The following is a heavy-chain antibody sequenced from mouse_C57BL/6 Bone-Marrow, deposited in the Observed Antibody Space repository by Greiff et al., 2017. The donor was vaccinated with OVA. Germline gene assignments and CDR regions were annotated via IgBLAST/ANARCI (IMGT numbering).Heavy chain of an antibody. CDR1: GYTFTSYW. Sequence: VQLQQPGAELVRPGSSVKLSCKASGYTFTSYWMHWVKQRPIQGLEWIGNIDPSDSETHYNQKFKDKATLTVDKSSSTAYMQLSSLTSEDSAVYYCARGGVYYGSGYFDVWGTGTTVTVSS. CDR3: ARGGVYYGSGYFDV. D-gene: IGHD1-1*01. CDR2: IDPSDSET. V-gene: IGHV1-52*01. J-gene: IGHJ1*03.